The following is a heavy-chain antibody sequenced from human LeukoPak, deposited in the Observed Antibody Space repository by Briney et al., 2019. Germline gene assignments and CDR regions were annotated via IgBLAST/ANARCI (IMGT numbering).Heavy chain of an antibody. V-gene: IGHV3-7*03. Sequence: GGSLRLSCAASGFTFSSYWMSWVRQAPGKGLEWVANIKQDGSEKYYVDSVKGRFTISRDNAKNSLYLQMNSLRAEDTAVYYCARVRPAAIPIDAFDIWGQGTMVTVSS. CDR2: IKQDGSEK. CDR3: ARVRPAAIPIDAFDI. CDR1: GFTFSSYW. J-gene: IGHJ3*02. D-gene: IGHD2-2*02.